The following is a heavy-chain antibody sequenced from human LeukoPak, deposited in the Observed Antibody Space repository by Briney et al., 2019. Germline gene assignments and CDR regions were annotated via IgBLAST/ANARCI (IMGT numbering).Heavy chain of an antibody. CDR1: GYNFTNYW. V-gene: IGHV5-51*01. D-gene: IGHD6-19*01. J-gene: IGHJ4*02. Sequence: RGESLKISCKGSGYNFTNYWIGWVRQMPGKGLDWMGIIFPADSDTRYSPSFQGQVTISADKSISTAYLQWRSLQASDTAMYYCASLGSSGWYYFDYWGQGTLVTVSS. CDR3: ASLGSSGWYYFDY. CDR2: IFPADSDT.